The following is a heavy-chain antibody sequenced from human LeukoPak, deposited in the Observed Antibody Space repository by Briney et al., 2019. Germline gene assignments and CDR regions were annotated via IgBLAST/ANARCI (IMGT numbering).Heavy chain of an antibody. V-gene: IGHV3-30*04. CDR1: GFTFSSYA. CDR3: ARDHYYDSSGYYNYNNYFDY. Sequence: GRSLRLSCAASGFTFSSYAMHWVGQAPGKGREWVAVISYEGSNKYYADSVKVRFTISRDNSKNTLYLQMNSLRAEDTAVYYCARDHYYDSSGYYNYNNYFDYWGQGTLVTVSS. CDR2: ISYEGSNK. J-gene: IGHJ4*02. D-gene: IGHD3-22*01.